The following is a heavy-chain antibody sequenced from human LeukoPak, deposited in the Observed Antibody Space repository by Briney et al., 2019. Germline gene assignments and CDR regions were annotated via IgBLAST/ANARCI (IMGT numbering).Heavy chain of an antibody. J-gene: IGHJ4*02. D-gene: IGHD5-18*01. CDR1: GGSTSSYY. Sequence: SETLSLTCTVSGGSTSSYYWSWIRQPPGKGLEWIGYIYYSGSTNYNPSLKSRVTISVDTSKNQFSLKLSSVTAADTAVYYCARVVDTAMVFDYWGQGTLVTVPS. V-gene: IGHV4-59*01. CDR3: ARVVDTAMVFDY. CDR2: IYYSGST.